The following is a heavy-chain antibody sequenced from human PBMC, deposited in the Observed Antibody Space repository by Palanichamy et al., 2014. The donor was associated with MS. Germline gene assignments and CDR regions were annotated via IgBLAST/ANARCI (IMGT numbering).Heavy chain of an antibody. Sequence: QVQLQESGPGLVKPSQTLSLTCTVSGGSIRSDRYYWSWIRQRPGRGLEWIGFTYYTGITSYNQSLKSRTTISIDLSQSQFSLRLTSVTATDTAVYYCAREGFGPGIWGQGTLVTVSS. J-gene: IGHJ4*01. CDR2: TYYTGIT. CDR1: GGSIRSDRYY. CDR3: AREGFGPGI. D-gene: IGHD3-10*01. V-gene: IGHV4-31*03.